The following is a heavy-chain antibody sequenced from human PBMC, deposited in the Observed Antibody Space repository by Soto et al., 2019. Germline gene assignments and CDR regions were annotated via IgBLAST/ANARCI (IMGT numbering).Heavy chain of an antibody. Sequence: GPKRLPRAAAGVNCRNHSMHCVRQATGKGLEWVSYISSSSSTIYYADSVKGRFTISRDNAKNSLYLQMNSLRDEDTAVYYCARDDYSNLTYYYYGMDVWGQGTTVTVSS. D-gene: IGHD4-4*01. CDR3: ARDDYSNLTYYYYGMDV. CDR1: GVNCRNHS. CDR2: ISSSSSTI. J-gene: IGHJ6*02. V-gene: IGHV3-48*02.